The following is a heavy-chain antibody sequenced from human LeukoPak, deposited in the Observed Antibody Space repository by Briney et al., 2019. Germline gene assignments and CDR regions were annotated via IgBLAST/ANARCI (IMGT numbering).Heavy chain of an antibody. CDR1: GYTFTSYN. D-gene: IGHD3-10*01. CDR2: INPTGGST. J-gene: IGHJ1*01. Sequence: ASVKVSCKASGYTFTSYNIHWVRQAPGQGLEWMGIINPTGGSTGYAQKFQGRVTMTRDTSTTTVYMEMSSLRSEDTAVYYCARAPNLYGSGSYLGYFQHWGQGTLVTVSS. CDR3: ARAPNLYGSGSYLGYFQH. V-gene: IGHV1-46*01.